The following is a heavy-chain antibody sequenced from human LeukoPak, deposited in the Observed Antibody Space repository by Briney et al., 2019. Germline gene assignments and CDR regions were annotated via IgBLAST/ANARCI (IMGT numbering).Heavy chain of an antibody. D-gene: IGHD2-15*01. V-gene: IGHV3-66*01. J-gene: IGHJ4*02. CDR3: ARSDELLDPVDY. CDR2: IYSGGST. Sequence: TGGTLRLSCAASGFTVSSNYMSWVRQAPGKGLEWVSVIYSGGSTYYADSVKGRFTISRDNSKNTLYLQMNSLRAEDTAVYYCARSDELLDPVDYWGQGTLVTVSS. CDR1: GFTVSSNY.